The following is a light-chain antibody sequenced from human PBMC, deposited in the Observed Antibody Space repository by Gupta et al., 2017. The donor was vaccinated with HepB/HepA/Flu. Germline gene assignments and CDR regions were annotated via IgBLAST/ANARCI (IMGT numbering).Light chain of an antibody. Sequence: EIQMTQSPSSLSSSVGDRVTITCQATHDIKTFLNLFQQKSGKAPRLLIYGASNLESGVPPRFRGRGSVIKFSLTITNLQPEDVASYVCQQEYHLPYTFGQGT. V-gene: IGKV1-33*01. CDR2: GAS. J-gene: IGKJ2*01. CDR3: QQEYHLPYT. CDR1: HDIKTF.